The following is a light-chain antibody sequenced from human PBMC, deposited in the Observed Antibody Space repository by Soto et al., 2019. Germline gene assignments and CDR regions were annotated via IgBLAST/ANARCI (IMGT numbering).Light chain of an antibody. V-gene: IGKV3-11*01. CDR2: DAS. CDR1: QSINNY. Sequence: ENVLTQSPVTLSSSPGERATLSCRASQSINNYLAWYQQKPGQPPRLLIYDASNRATTIPVKFSGSGSGTDFTLTISSLAAEDYAVCDCDCRGIWTPGATFGGGTKVEIK. CDR3: DCRGIWTPGAT. J-gene: IGKJ4*01.